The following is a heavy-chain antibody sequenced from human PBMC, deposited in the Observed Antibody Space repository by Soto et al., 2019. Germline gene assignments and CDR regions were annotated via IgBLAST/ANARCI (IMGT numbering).Heavy chain of an antibody. J-gene: IGHJ4*02. CDR2: IYYSGST. CDR1: GGSISSYY. V-gene: IGHV4-59*01. D-gene: IGHD6-13*01. CDR3: ARAAAARRYYFDY. Sequence: SETLSLTCTVSGGSISSYYWSWIRQPPGKGLEWIGYIYYSGSTNYNPSLKSRVTISVDTSKTQFSLKLSSVTAADTAVYYCARAAAARRYYFDYWGQGTLVTVSS.